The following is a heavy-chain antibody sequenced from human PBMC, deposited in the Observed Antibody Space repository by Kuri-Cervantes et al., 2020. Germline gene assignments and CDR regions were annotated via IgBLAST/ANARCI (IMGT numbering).Heavy chain of an antibody. CDR3: ARYNGYDYFDY. Sequence: SETLSLTCTVSGGSVSSGSYYWSWIRQPPGKGLEWIGYIYYSGSTNYNPSLKSRVTISVDTYKNQFSLKVSSVTAADTAVYFCARYNGYDYFDYWGHGTLVTVSS. D-gene: IGHD5-12*01. V-gene: IGHV4-61*01. CDR1: GGSVSSGSYY. CDR2: IYYSGST. J-gene: IGHJ4*01.